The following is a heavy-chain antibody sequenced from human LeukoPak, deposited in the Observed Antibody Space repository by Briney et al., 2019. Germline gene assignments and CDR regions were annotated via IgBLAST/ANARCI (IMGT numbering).Heavy chain of an antibody. CDR3: ARHGDYGATYYYGMDV. J-gene: IGHJ6*02. D-gene: IGHD4/OR15-4a*01. CDR1: GGSISSYY. CDR2: IYYSGST. V-gene: IGHV4-59*08. Sequence: SETLSLTCTVSGGSISSYYWSWIRQPPGKGLEWIGYIYYSGSTNYNPSLKSRVTISVDTSKNQFSLELSSVTAADTAVYYCARHGDYGATYYYGMDVWGQGTTVTVSS.